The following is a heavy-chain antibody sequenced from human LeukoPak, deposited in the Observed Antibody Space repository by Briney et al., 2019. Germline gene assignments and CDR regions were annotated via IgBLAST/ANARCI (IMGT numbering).Heavy chain of an antibody. V-gene: IGHV3-23*01. CDR1: GFTFSSYP. J-gene: IGHJ4*02. D-gene: IGHD5-12*01. CDR3: AKSKFATSGYDGSLDY. Sequence: GGSLRLSCAASGFTFSSYPLSWVRQAPGRGLEWVSGISGSGGNTYYADSVKGRFTISRDNSKNTLDLQMNSPRAEDTAVYYCAKSKFATSGYDGSLDYWGQGTLVTVSS. CDR2: ISGSGGNT.